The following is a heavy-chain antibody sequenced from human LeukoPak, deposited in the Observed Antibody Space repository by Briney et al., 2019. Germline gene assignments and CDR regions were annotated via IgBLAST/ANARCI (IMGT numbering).Heavy chain of an antibody. V-gene: IGHV4-30-2*01. CDR2: INHSGST. CDR1: GGSISSGGYY. Sequence: SQTLSLTCTVSGGSISSGGYYWSWIRQPPGKGLEWIGEINHSGSTNYNPSLKSRVTVSVDTSKNQFSLKLSSVTAADTAVYYCARDVDTAMVVAFDIWGQGTMVTVSS. CDR3: ARDVDTAMVVAFDI. D-gene: IGHD5-18*01. J-gene: IGHJ3*02.